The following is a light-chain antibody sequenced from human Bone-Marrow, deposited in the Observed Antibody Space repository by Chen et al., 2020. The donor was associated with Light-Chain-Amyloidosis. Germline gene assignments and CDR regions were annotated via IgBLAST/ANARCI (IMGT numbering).Light chain of an antibody. CDR2: RDT. CDR1: DLPTKY. J-gene: IGLJ2*01. CDR3: QSADSSGTYEVI. V-gene: IGLV3-25*03. Sequence: SYELTQPPSVSVSPGQTARITCSGDDLPTKYAYWYQQKPGRAPVLVIHRDTERPSGISERFSGSSSGTTATLTSSGVKAEDEADYHCQSADSSGTYEVIFGGGTKLTVL.